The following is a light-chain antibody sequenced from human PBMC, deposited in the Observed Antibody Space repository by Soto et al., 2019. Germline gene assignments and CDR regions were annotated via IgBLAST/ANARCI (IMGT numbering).Light chain of an antibody. CDR3: SSYAGRNTYV. Sequence: QSALTQPPSSSGSPGQSVTISCTGTSSDVGAYNYVSWYQQHPGKAPKLMIYEVSKRPSGVPDRFSGSKSGNTASLTVSGLQAEDETDYYCSSYAGRNTYVFGTGTKVPVL. CDR1: SSDVGAYNY. CDR2: EVS. V-gene: IGLV2-8*01. J-gene: IGLJ1*01.